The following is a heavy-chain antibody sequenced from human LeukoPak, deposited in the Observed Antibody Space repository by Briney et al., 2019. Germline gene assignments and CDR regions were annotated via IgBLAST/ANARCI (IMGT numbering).Heavy chain of an antibody. CDR1: GGSISSYY. CDR2: IYHTGST. J-gene: IGHJ6*02. D-gene: IGHD3-3*01. CDR3: ARLGYYDFWSGYSLGMDV. V-gene: IGHV4-59*08. Sequence: SETLSLTCTVSGGSISSYYWSWIRQPPGKGLEWIGYIYHTGSTNYNPSLKSRVTISVDTSKNQFSLKLSSVTAADTAVYYCARLGYYDFWSGYSLGMDVWGQGTTVTVSS.